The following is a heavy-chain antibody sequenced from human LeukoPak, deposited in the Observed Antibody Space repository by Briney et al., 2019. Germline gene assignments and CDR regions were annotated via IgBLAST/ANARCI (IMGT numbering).Heavy chain of an antibody. V-gene: IGHV4-4*07. D-gene: IGHD3-10*01. CDR2: IFTSGIA. CDR1: GGSIGIYY. CDR3: AREISGTYYNPLGYMDV. J-gene: IGHJ6*03. Sequence: SETLSLTCTVSGGSIGIYYWNWIRQPAGKGLEWIGRIFTSGIANYNPSLKSRVTMSVDTSKNQFSLNLSSVTAADTAVYYCAREISGTYYNPLGYMDVWGKGTPVTVSS.